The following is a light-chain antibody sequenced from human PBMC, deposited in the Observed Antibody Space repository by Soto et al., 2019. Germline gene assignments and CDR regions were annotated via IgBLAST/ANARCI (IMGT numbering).Light chain of an antibody. Sequence: DSQVTRARASLSAAVVSIITITCRASQSISTFLNWYQQKPGKAPNLLIYAASGLQSGVPSRFSGSGPGTDFTLTITTLQPDHFATSSCQQSHRTPITLRQGTRLEIK. CDR3: QQSHRTPIT. CDR1: QSISTF. CDR2: AAS. V-gene: IGKV1-39*01. J-gene: IGKJ5*01.